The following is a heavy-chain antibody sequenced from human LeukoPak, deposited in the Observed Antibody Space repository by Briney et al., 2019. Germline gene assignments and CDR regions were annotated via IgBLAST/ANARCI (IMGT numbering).Heavy chain of an antibody. D-gene: IGHD6-13*01. CDR2: INTDGSST. J-gene: IGHJ4*02. Sequence: GGSLRLSCAASGFTFSSYWMHWVRQAPGKGLVWVSRINTDGSSTSYADSVKGRFTISRDNAKNTLYPQMNSLRAEDTAVYYCARGYSSSWGEFDYWGQGTLVTVSS. CDR3: ARGYSSSWGEFDY. CDR1: GFTFSSYW. V-gene: IGHV3-74*01.